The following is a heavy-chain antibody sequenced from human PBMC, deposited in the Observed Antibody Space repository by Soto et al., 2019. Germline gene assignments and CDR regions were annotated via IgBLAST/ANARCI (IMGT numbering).Heavy chain of an antibody. CDR2: ITHSGST. CDR1: GGSFSGYY. V-gene: IGHV4-34*01. Sequence: QVQLQQWGAGLLKPSETLSLTCAVYGGSFSGYYWTWIRQPPGTGLEWIGEITHSGSTNSQPSLQSRVTIAVYTSNNQISLKLTSVTAANTSVYYCTRDKMTGLLDYWGQGTLVTVSS. D-gene: IGHD3-9*01. CDR3: TRDKMTGLLDY. J-gene: IGHJ4*02.